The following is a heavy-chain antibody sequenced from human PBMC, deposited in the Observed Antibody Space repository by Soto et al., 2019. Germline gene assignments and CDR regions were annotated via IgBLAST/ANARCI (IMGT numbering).Heavy chain of an antibody. V-gene: IGHV3-9*01. J-gene: IGHJ4*02. D-gene: IGHD3-16*02. CDR3: AKGTLGDYIWGSYPIH. CDR2: ISWNSGSI. Sequence: EVQLVESGGGLVQPGRSLRLSCAASGFTFDDYAMHWVRQAPGKGLEWVSGISWNSGSIGYADSVKGRFTISRDNAKNSLYLQMNSLRAEDTALYYCAKGTLGDYIWGSYPIHWGQGTLVTVSS. CDR1: GFTFDDYA.